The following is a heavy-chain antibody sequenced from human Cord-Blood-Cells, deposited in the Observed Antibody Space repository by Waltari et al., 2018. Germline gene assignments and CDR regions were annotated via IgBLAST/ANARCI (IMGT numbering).Heavy chain of an antibody. V-gene: IGHV4-31*03. J-gene: IGHJ3*02. Sequence: QVQLQESGPGLVKPSQTLSLTCTVSGGSISSGGYYWSWIRQHPGKGLEWIGYIYYSGSTYYNPSLKSRVSIPVDTSKNQFSLKLSSVTAADTAVYYCARAGAMALSGAFDIWGQGTMVTVSS. CDR3: ARAGAMALSGAFDI. D-gene: IGHD7-27*01. CDR2: IYYSGST. CDR1: GGSISSGGYY.